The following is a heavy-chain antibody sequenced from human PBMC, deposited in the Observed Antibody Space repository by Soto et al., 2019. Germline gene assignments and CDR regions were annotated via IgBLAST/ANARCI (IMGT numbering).Heavy chain of an antibody. CDR3: AALPYYYDSSGYSS. V-gene: IGHV1-58*02. CDR2: IVVGSGNT. D-gene: IGHD3-22*01. J-gene: IGHJ4*02. CDR1: GFTFTSSA. Sequence: QMQLVQSGPEVKKPGTSVKVSCKASGFTFTSSAMQWVRQARGQRRERIGWIVVGSGNTNYAQKSQERVTITRDMSTSTADMELSSLRSEDTAVYYCAALPYYYDSSGYSSWGQGTLVTVSS.